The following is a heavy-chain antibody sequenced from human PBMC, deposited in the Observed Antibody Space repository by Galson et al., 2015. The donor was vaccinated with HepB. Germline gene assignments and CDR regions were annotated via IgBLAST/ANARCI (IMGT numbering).Heavy chain of an antibody. J-gene: IGHJ4*02. D-gene: IGHD3-22*01. CDR3: ARSITMIEKGGGNFDY. CDR2: IWYDGSNK. V-gene: IGHV3-33*08. Sequence: SLRLSCAASGFTFSSYGMHWVRQAPGKGLEWVAVIWYDGSNKYYADSVKGRFTISRDNSKNSLYLQMNSLRAEDTAVYYCARSITMIEKGGGNFDYWGQGTLVTVSS. CDR1: GFTFSSYG.